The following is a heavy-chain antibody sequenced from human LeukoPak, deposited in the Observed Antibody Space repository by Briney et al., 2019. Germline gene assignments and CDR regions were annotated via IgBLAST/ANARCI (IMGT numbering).Heavy chain of an antibody. CDR1: GFTFSDHY. J-gene: IGHJ4*02. CDR3: ARASHSGSYFFY. D-gene: IGHD1-26*01. Sequence: GGSLRLSCAASGFTFSDHYMDWVRQTPGKGLEWVGRSRNKANSYTTEYAASVKGRFTISRDDSKNSLFLQKNSLKTDDTAVYYRARASHSGSYFFYWGQGTLVTVSS. V-gene: IGHV3-72*01. CDR2: SRNKANSYTT.